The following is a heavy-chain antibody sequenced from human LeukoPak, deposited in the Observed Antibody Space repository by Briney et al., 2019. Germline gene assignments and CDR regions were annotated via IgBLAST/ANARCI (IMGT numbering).Heavy chain of an antibody. J-gene: IGHJ6*03. V-gene: IGHV3-7*01. D-gene: IGHD3-3*01. Sequence: PGGSLRLSCAASGFTFSSYWMSWVRQAPGKGLEWVANIKQDGSEKYYVDSVKGRFTISRDNAKNSLYLQMNSLRAEDTAVYYCARVGEVRFLEWLSYYMDVWGKGTTVTVSS. CDR1: GFTFSSYW. CDR2: IKQDGSEK. CDR3: ARVGEVRFLEWLSYYMDV.